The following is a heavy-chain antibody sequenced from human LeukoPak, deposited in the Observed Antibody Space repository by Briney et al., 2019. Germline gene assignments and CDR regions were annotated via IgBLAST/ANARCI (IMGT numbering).Heavy chain of an antibody. Sequence: GESLKISCKGSGYSFTSYWIGWVRQMPGKGLEWMGIIYPGDSDTGYSPSFQGQVTISADKSISTAYLQWSSLKASDTAMYYCARNGGFGELFPLYFDYWGQGTLVTVSS. CDR1: GYSFTSYW. J-gene: IGHJ4*02. V-gene: IGHV5-51*01. CDR3: ARNGGFGELFPLYFDY. CDR2: IYPGDSDT. D-gene: IGHD3-10*01.